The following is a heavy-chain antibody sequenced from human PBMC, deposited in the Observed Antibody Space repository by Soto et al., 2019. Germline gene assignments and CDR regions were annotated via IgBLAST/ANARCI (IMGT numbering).Heavy chain of an antibody. CDR3: ATDRITMVRGVIKSLGWFDP. CDR2: FDPEDGET. D-gene: IGHD3-10*01. V-gene: IGHV1-24*01. Sequence: ASVKFSCKVSGYTLTELSMHWVRQAPGKGLDWMGGFDPEDGETIYAQKFQGRVTMTEDTSTDTAYMELSSLRSEDTAVYYCATDRITMVRGVIKSLGWFDPWGQGTLVTVSP. CDR1: GYTLTELS. J-gene: IGHJ5*02.